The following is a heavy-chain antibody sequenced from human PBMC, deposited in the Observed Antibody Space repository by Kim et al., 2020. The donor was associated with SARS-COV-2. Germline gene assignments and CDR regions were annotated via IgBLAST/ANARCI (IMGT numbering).Heavy chain of an antibody. Sequence: GGSLRLSCAASGFTFSSYGMHWVRQAPGKGLEWVAVISYDGSNKYYADSVKGRFTISRDNSKNTLYLQMNSLRAEDTAVYYCAKDYYGSGSYYNPGAYWGQGTLVTVSS. V-gene: IGHV3-30*18. CDR3: AKDYYGSGSYYNPGAY. CDR1: GFTFSSYG. CDR2: ISYDGSNK. J-gene: IGHJ4*02. D-gene: IGHD3-10*01.